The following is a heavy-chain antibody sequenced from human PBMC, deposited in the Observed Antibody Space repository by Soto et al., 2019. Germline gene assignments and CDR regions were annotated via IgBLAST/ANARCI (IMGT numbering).Heavy chain of an antibody. CDR2: INPNSGGT. Sequence: VKVSCKASGYTFTGYYMHWVRQAPGQGLEWMGWINPNSGGTNYAQKFQGWVTMTRDTSISTAYMELSRLRSDDTAVYYCARGGIVVVPAAFRAFDIWGQGTMVTVSS. CDR3: ARGGIVVVPAAFRAFDI. CDR1: GYTFTGYY. D-gene: IGHD2-2*01. J-gene: IGHJ3*02. V-gene: IGHV1-2*04.